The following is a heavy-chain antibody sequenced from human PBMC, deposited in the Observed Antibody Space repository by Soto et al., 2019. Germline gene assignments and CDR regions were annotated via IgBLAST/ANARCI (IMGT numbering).Heavy chain of an antibody. D-gene: IGHD7-27*01. V-gene: IGHV3-33*01. CDR1: GFTFSTYV. CDR3: ASVPGDALQSDL. J-gene: IGHJ3*01. Sequence: QVQLVESGGGVVQPGRSLRLSCAASGFTFSTYVMHWVRQAPGKGLEWVAVIWYDGSNKYYADSVKGRSTISRDNSKNPLSLQMNSLRAEDTAMYYCASVPGDALQSDLWGQGTMVTVSS. CDR2: IWYDGSNK.